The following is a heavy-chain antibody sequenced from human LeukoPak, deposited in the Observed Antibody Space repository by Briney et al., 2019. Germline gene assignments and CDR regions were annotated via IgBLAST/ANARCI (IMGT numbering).Heavy chain of an antibody. Sequence: GGSLRLSCAASGFTFSSYAMTWVRQAPGKGLEWVSRISGSGGSTYYADSVKGRFTISRDNSKSTLYLQMNSLRAEDTAVYYCAKDLGGEGGSGFPGQWGQGTLVTVSS. CDR3: AKDLGGEGGSGFPGQ. CDR1: GFTFSSYA. CDR2: ISGSGGST. D-gene: IGHD3-10*01. J-gene: IGHJ4*02. V-gene: IGHV3-23*01.